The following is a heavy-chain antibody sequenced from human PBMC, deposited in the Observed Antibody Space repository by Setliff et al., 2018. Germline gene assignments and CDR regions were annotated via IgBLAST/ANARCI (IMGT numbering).Heavy chain of an antibody. CDR1: GFTFSSYS. V-gene: IGHV3-23*01. CDR3: ARRGGTSGARAFDI. CDR2: INNVGITT. Sequence: PGGSLRLSCAASGFTFSSYSMSWVRQAPGKGLDWVSAINNVGITTYHADSVKGRFTISRDNSKNTLYLQMNSLRGEDTALYYCARRGGTSGARAFDIWGQGTMVTVS. D-gene: IGHD1-26*01. J-gene: IGHJ3*02.